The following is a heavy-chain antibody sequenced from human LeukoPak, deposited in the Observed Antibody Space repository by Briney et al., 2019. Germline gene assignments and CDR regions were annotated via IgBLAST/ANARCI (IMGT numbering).Heavy chain of an antibody. CDR1: GFTFTSSA. CDR2: IVVGSGNT. J-gene: IGHJ4*02. CDR3: ARAGLGYYDSSGYLDY. V-gene: IGHV1-58*02. Sequence: SVKVSCKASGFTFTSSAMQWVRQARGQRLEWIGWIVVGSGNTNYAQKFQERVTITRDMSTSTAYMELSSLRSEDTAVYYCARAGLGYYDSSGYLDYWGQGTLVTVSS. D-gene: IGHD3-22*01.